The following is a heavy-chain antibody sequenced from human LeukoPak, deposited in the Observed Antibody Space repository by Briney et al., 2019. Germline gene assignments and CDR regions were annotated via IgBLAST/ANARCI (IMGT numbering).Heavy chain of an antibody. CDR2: IYHSGST. J-gene: IGHJ4*02. V-gene: IGHV4-4*02. CDR1: GGSISSSNW. CDR3: ARDLGYYDRV. D-gene: IGHD3-22*01. Sequence: SETLSLTCAVSGGSISSSNWWSWVRQPPGKGLEWIGEIYHSGSTNCNPSLKSRVTISVDTSKNQFSLKLSSVTAADTAVYYCARDLGYYDRVWGQGTLVTVSS.